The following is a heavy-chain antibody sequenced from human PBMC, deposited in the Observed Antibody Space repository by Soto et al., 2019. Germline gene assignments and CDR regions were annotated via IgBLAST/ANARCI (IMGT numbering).Heavy chain of an antibody. CDR1: GGTFSSYA. CDR3: ARGGSNSLALRNYYYYYGMDV. V-gene: IGHV1-69*13. D-gene: IGHD1-20*01. CDR2: IIPIFGTA. J-gene: IGHJ6*02. Sequence: GASVKVSCKASGGTFSSYAISWVRQAPGQGLEWMGGIIPIFGTANYAQKFQGRVTITADESTSTAYMELSSLRSEDTAVYYCARGGSNSLALRNYYYYYGMDVWGQGTTVTVSS.